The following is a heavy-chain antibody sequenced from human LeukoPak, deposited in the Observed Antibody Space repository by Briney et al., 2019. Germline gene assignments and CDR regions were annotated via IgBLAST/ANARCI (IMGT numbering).Heavy chain of an antibody. CDR2: IYTSGST. D-gene: IGHD3-3*01. CDR1: GGSISSGSYY. Sequence: SETLSLTCTVSGGSISSGSYYWSWIRQPAGKGLEWIGRIYTSGSTNYNPSLKSRVTISVDTSKNQFSLKLSSVTAADTAVYYCARVSVFGVVQDAFDIWGQGTMVTVSS. J-gene: IGHJ3*02. CDR3: ARVSVFGVVQDAFDI. V-gene: IGHV4-61*02.